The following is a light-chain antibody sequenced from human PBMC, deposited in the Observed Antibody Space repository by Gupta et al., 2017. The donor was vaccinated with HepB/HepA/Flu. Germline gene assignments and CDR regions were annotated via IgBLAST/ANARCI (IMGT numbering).Light chain of an antibody. CDR3: SAYAGSNNYV. J-gene: IGLJ1*01. CDR1: SSDVGGYNY. Sequence: HSALPQPPSASGSPGPAVTISCTGTSSDVGGYNYVYWYQQHPGKAPKLMIYEVSKRPAGVPDRFSGSKTGNTASLTVSGLKDEDEADYYCSAYAGSNNYVFGTGTKVTVL. CDR2: EVS. V-gene: IGLV2-8*01.